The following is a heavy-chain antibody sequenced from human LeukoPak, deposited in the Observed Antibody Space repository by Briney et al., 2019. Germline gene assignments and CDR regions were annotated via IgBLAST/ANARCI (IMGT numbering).Heavy chain of an antibody. V-gene: IGHV1-8*03. CDR3: ARRGSSSLADWFDP. CDR1: GYTFTSYD. Sequence: ASVEVSCKASGYTFTSYDINWVRQATGQGLEWMGWMNPNSGNTGYAQKFQGRVTITRNTSISTAYMELSSLRSEDTAVYYCARRGSSSLADWFDPWGQGTLVTVSS. CDR2: MNPNSGNT. D-gene: IGHD6-6*01. J-gene: IGHJ5*02.